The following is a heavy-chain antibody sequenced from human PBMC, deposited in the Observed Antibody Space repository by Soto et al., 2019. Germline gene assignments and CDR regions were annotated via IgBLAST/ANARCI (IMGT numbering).Heavy chain of an antibody. J-gene: IGHJ4*02. CDR1: GGTFSSYA. Sequence: QVQLVQSGAEVKKPGSSVKVSCKASGGTFSSYAISWVRQAPGQGLEWMGGIIPIFGTANYAQKFQGRVTITADESTSTAYMEVSSLRSEDTAVYYCAREGGDYYDSSGYRYYFDYWGQGTLVPVSS. V-gene: IGHV1-69*01. CDR2: IIPIFGTA. D-gene: IGHD3-22*01. CDR3: AREGGDYYDSSGYRYYFDY.